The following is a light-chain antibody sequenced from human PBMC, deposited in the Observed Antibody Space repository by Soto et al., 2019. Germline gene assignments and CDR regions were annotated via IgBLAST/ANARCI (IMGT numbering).Light chain of an antibody. Sequence: DIQMTQSPSSLSASVGDRVTIACRGSQNITNFLNWYQHNTGKAPNLLIFAASHLQSGVSSRFSGSGSGTDFTLTISSLHPEDFATFYCQESATTRWAFGQGTKVDI. J-gene: IGKJ1*01. CDR1: QNITNF. V-gene: IGKV1-39*01. CDR2: AAS. CDR3: QESATTRWA.